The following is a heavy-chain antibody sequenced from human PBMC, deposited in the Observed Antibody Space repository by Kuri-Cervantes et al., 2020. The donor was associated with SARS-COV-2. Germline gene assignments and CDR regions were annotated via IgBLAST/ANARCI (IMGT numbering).Heavy chain of an antibody. Sequence: ASVKVSCKASGYTLTGYYMHWVRQAPGQGLEWMGWINPNSGGTNYAQKFQGWVAMTRDTSISTAYMELSRLRSDDTAVYYCARDRHPRRRYCSSTSCYGDYYYYGMDVWGQGTTVTVSS. CDR1: GYTLTGYY. J-gene: IGHJ6*02. D-gene: IGHD2-2*01. CDR3: ARDRHPRRRYCSSTSCYGDYYYYGMDV. CDR2: INPNSGGT. V-gene: IGHV1-2*04.